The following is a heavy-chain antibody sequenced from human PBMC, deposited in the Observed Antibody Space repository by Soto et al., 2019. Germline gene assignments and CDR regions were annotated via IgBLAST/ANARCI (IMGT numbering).Heavy chain of an antibody. CDR2: ISAGGDNT. V-gene: IGHV3-23*01. CDR1: GFTFNTHG. D-gene: IGHD2-21*02. CDR3: AKGTEYCGGDCNYLFDY. J-gene: IGHJ4*02. Sequence: PVGSLRLSCAASGFTFNTHGMTWVRQAPGKGLEWVSAISAGGDNTYYADSVKGRITISRDNSKNTVYMQMNSLGAEDTAVYYCAKGTEYCGGDCNYLFDYWGQGTLVTVSS.